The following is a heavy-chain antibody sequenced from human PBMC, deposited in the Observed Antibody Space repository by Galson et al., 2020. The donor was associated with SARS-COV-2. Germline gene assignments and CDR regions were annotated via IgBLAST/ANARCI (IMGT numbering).Heavy chain of an antibody. V-gene: IGHV1-18*01. CDR1: GYTFTSYG. D-gene: IGHD3-9*01. CDR2: ISAYNGNT. J-gene: IGHJ3*02. Sequence: ASVKVSCKASGYTFTSYGISWVRQAPGQGLEWMGWISAYNGNTNYAQKLQGRVTMTTDTSTSTAYMELRSLRSDDTAVYYCARDRYDILTGYGGRTPDAFDIWGQGTMVTVSS. CDR3: ARDRYDILTGYGGRTPDAFDI.